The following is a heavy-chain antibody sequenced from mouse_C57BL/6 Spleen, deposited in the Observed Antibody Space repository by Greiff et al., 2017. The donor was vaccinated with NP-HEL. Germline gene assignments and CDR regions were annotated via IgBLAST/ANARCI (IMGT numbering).Heavy chain of an antibody. D-gene: IGHD3-1*01. V-gene: IGHV5-17*01. CDR1: GFTFSDYG. CDR3: ARRADGGAFDY. CDR2: ISSGSSTI. J-gene: IGHJ2*01. Sequence: EVKLMESGGGLVKPGGSLKLSCAASGFTFSDYGMHWVRQAPEQGLEWVAYISSGSSTIYYADTVKGRFTISRDNAKNTLFMQMTSLRSEDTAMDYGARRADGGAFDYWGQGTTLTVSS.